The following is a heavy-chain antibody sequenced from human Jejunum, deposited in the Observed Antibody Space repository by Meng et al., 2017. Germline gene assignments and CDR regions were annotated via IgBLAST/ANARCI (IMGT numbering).Heavy chain of an antibody. CDR2: IYHGGTT. J-gene: IGHJ1*01. CDR1: GGSVSSSNW. D-gene: IGHD1-1*01. CDR3: AGKGVHVAAMY. V-gene: IGHV4-4*02. Sequence: VRLQGSGPGLVTPSGTLSFTCPVSGGSVSSSNWWSWVRQTPGKGLEWIAEIYHGGTTYYNPSLKSRVTISLDTSKNQFSLNLRSVTAADTAVYYCAGKGVHVAAMYWGQGTLVTVSS.